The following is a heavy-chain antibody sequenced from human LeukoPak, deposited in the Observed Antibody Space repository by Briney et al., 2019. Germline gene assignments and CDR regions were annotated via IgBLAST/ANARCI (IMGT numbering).Heavy chain of an antibody. CDR2: INPSGGST. CDR3: AKVRYYDILTGYNWFDP. D-gene: IGHD3-9*01. V-gene: IGHV1-46*01. CDR1: GYTFTSYY. J-gene: IGHJ5*02. Sequence: ASVKVSCKASGYTFTSYYMHWVRQAPGQGLEWMGIINPSGGSTSYAQKYQGRVTMTRDTSTSTVYMELSSMRPEDTAVYYCAKVRYYDILTGYNWFDPWGQGTLVTVSS.